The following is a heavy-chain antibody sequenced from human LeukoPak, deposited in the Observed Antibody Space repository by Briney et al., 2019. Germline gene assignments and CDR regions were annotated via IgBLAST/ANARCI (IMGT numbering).Heavy chain of an antibody. Sequence: PGGSLRLSCAASGFTISNAWMSWVRQAPGKGLEWVGRIKSKTDGGTTDYAAPVKGRFTISRDDSKNTLYLQMNSLKTEDTAVYYCTSLLQQLDNFDYWGQGTLVTVSS. V-gene: IGHV3-15*01. D-gene: IGHD6-13*01. CDR3: TSLLQQLDNFDY. J-gene: IGHJ4*02. CDR2: IKSKTDGGTT. CDR1: GFTISNAW.